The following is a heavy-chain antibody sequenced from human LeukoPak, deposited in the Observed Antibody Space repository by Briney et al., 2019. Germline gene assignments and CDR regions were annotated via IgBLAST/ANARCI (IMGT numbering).Heavy chain of an antibody. CDR1: GYSFTSYW. CDR2: IYPGDSDT. V-gene: IGHV5-51*01. Sequence: GESLKISCKGSGYSFTSYWIGWVRQMLGKGLEWMGIIYPGDSDTRYSPSFQGQVTISADKSISTAYLQWSSLKASDTAKYYCASPGSSWDDAFDIWGQGTMVTVSS. J-gene: IGHJ3*02. CDR3: ASPGSSWDDAFDI. D-gene: IGHD6-13*01.